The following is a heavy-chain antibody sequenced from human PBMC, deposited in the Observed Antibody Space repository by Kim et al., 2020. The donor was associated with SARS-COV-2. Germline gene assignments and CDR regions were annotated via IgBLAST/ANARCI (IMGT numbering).Heavy chain of an antibody. CDR3: ARDGDYDYVWGSYRYYYYYYGMDV. V-gene: IGHV3-33*01. Sequence: GGSLRLSCAASGFTFSSYGMHWVRQAPGKGLEWVAVIWYDGSNKYYADSVKGRFTISRDNSKNTLYLQMNSLRAEDTAVYYCARDGDYDYVWGSYRYYYYYYGMDVWGQGTTVTVSS. CDR1: GFTFSSYG. D-gene: IGHD3-16*02. J-gene: IGHJ6*02. CDR2: IWYDGSNK.